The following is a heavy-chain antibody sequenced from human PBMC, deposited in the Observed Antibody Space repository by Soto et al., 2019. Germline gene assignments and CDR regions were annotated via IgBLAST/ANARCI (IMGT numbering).Heavy chain of an antibody. J-gene: IGHJ4*02. V-gene: IGHV2-5*01. Sequence: QITLKESGPTLVKPTQTLTLTCTYSGFSLSTTGVGVGWIRQPPGKALEWLGIIYWNDDKRYSPSLKSRLTLTSDISKSQVVLTMTNMDPVDTATYYCAHTWGLPFDYWGQGTLVIVSS. CDR3: AHTWGLPFDY. CDR2: IYWNDDK. CDR1: GFSLSTTGVG. D-gene: IGHD3-16*01.